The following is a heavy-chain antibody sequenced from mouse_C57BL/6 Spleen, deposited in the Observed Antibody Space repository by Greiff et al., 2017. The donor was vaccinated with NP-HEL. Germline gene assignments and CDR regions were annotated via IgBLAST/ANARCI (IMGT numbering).Heavy chain of an antibody. J-gene: IGHJ2*01. Sequence: VQLQQPGAELVRPGTSVKLSCKASGYTFTSYWMHWVKQRPGQGLEWIGVIDPSDSYTNYNQKFKGKATLTVDTSSSTAYMQLSSLTSEDSAVYYCARGGSSYYYFDYWGQGTTLTVSS. V-gene: IGHV1-59*01. CDR1: GYTFTSYW. CDR2: IDPSDSYT. D-gene: IGHD1-1*01. CDR3: ARGGSSYYYFDY.